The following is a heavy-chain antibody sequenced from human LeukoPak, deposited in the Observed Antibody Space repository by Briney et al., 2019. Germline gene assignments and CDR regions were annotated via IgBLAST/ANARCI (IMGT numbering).Heavy chain of an antibody. J-gene: IGHJ4*02. CDR2: INHGGST. V-gene: IGHV4-34*01. CDR3: ASSPYLWFGELYEDY. D-gene: IGHD3-10*01. CDR1: GGSFSGYY. Sequence: PSETLSLTCAVYGGSFSGYYWSWIRQPLGKGLEWIGEINHGGSTNYNPSLKSRVTISVDTSKNQFSLKLSSVTAADTAVYYCASSPYLWFGELYEDYWGQGTLVTVSS.